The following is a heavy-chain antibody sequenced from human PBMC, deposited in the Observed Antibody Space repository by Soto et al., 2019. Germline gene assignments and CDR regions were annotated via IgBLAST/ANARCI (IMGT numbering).Heavy chain of an antibody. CDR1: GGTFSSYA. CDR3: ARDRIVGATDYYYYGMDV. J-gene: IGHJ6*02. D-gene: IGHD1-26*01. Sequence: ASVKVSCKASGGTFSSYAISWVRQAPGQGLEWMGGIIPIFGTANYAQKFQGRVTITADESTSTAYMELSSLRSEDTAVYYCARDRIVGATDYYYYGMDVWGQGTTVTVSS. V-gene: IGHV1-69*13. CDR2: IIPIFGTA.